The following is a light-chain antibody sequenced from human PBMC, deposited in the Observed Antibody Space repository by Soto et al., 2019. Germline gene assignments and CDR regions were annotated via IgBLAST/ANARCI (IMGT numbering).Light chain of an antibody. CDR3: LKYTRAPFT. CDR1: QVISNY. V-gene: IGKV1-27*01. J-gene: IGKJ3*01. Sequence: DIQMTQSPSSLSASVGDRVTITFRASQVISNYLAWYQQKPGKVPKLLIYAASTLQAGVPSRFSGSGSGTDFTLTISSLHPEDVATYYCLKYTRAPFTLGPRTKVDI. CDR2: AAS.